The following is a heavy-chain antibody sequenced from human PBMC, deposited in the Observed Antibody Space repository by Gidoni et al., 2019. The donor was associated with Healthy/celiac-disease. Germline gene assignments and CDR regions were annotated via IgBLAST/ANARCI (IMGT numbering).Heavy chain of an antibody. D-gene: IGHD6-6*01. CDR3: AKDRPSSPGLAVY. CDR2: ISGSGGST. Sequence: EVQLLESGGGLVQPGGSLRLPCAASGFTFSRYAMSWGRQAPGKGLEWVSAISGSGGSTYYADSVKGRFTISRDNSKNTLYLQMNSLRAEDTAVYYCAKDRPSSPGLAVYWGQGTLVTVSS. J-gene: IGHJ4*02. V-gene: IGHV3-23*01. CDR1: GFTFSRYA.